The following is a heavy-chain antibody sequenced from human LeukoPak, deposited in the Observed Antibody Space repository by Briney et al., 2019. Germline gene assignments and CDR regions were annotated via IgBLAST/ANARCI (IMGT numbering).Heavy chain of an antibody. CDR2: IKQDGSEK. CDR3: ARDVARTPAAFDI. V-gene: IGHV3-7*01. CDR1: GFTFSSYW. J-gene: IGHJ3*02. D-gene: IGHD1-1*01. Sequence: GGSLRLSCAASGFTFSSYWMSWVRQAPGKELEWVANIKQDGSEKYYVDSVKGRFTISRDNAKNSLYLQVNSLRAEDTAVYFCARDVARTPAAFDIWGQGTMVTVSS.